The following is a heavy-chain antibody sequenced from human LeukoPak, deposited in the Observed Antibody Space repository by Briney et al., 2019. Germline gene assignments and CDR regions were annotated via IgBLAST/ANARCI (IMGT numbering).Heavy chain of an antibody. Sequence: KPGGSLTLSCAASGFTFSDYYMSWIRQAPGKGLEWVSYISSSSSYTNYANSVKGRFTISRDNAKNSLYLQMNSLRAEDTAVYYCARDQANWLLDYWGQGTLVTVSS. CDR3: ARDQANWLLDY. CDR2: ISSSSSYT. J-gene: IGHJ4*02. CDR1: GFTFSDYY. V-gene: IGHV3-11*06. D-gene: IGHD7-27*01.